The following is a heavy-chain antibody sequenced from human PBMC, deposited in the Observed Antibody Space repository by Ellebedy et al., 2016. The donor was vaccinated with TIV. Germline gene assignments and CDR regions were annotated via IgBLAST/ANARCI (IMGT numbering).Heavy chain of an antibody. V-gene: IGHV4-61*01. J-gene: IGHJ4*02. D-gene: IGHD6-19*01. CDR2: IYYSGST. CDR3: AREGDSSGFFDY. Sequence: SETLSLTXTVSGGSVSSGSYYWSWIRQPPGKGLEWIGYIYYSGSTNYNPSLKSRVTISVDTSKNQFSLKLSSVTAADTAVYYCAREGDSSGFFDYWGQGTLVTVSS. CDR1: GGSVSSGSYY.